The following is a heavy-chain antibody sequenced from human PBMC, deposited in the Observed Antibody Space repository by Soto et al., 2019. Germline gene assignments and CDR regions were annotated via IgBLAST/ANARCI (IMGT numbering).Heavy chain of an antibody. CDR3: AKTYNWNFYSFDY. V-gene: IGHV3-23*01. J-gene: IGHJ4*02. Sequence: EVQLLESGGGLVQPGGSLRLSCAASGFTFSSFAMIWVRQAPGKGLEWVSALSAGGGSTYYADSVKGRFTISRDSSKNTLYLQMNSLRAEDTGVYYCAKTYNWNFYSFDYWGQGTLVTVSS. CDR1: GFTFSSFA. D-gene: IGHD1-7*01. CDR2: LSAGGGST.